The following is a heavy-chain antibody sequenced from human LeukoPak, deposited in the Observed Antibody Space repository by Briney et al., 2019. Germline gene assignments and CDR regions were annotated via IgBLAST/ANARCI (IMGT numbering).Heavy chain of an antibody. CDR2: INPNTGNP. V-gene: IGHV7-4-1*02. CDR3: ARSRSDWYVNTAGH. D-gene: IGHD6-19*01. Sequence: ASVKVSCKASGYVFTDYYIHWVRQAPGQGLEWMGWINPNTGNPTYAQGFTGRFVFSLDTSVSTAYLQISSLKAEDTAVYYCARSRSDWYVNTAGHWGQGTLVTVSS. CDR1: GYVFTDYY. J-gene: IGHJ4*02.